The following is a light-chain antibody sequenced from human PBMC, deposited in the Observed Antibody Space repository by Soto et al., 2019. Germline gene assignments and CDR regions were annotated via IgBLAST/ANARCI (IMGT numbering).Light chain of an antibody. CDR2: LTS. CDR1: QSISNW. J-gene: IGKJ1*01. Sequence: DIQMTQSPSTLSASVGDRVTITCRASQSISNWLAWYQQKPGKVPKLLIYLTSSLESGVPSRFSGSGSGTEFTLTISTLQPDDFATYYCQQYNSYPWTFGQGTKVEIK. V-gene: IGKV1-5*03. CDR3: QQYNSYPWT.